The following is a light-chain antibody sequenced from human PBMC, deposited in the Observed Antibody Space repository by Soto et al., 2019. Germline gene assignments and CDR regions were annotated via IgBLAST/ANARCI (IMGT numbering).Light chain of an antibody. V-gene: IGKV1-9*01. J-gene: IGKJ5*01. CDR1: QGSSSY. Sequence: DIQLTQSPSFLSASVGDRVTITCRASQGSSSYLAWYQQKPGKATKLLIYAASTLQSGVPSRFSGRGSGTEFTLTFCSLRPEDFATYHCQHRDSYSAFGQGTRVEIK. CDR2: AAS. CDR3: QHRDSYSA.